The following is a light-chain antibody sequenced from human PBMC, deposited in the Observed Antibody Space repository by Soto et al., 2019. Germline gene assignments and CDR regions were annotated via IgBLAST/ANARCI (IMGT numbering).Light chain of an antibody. CDR2: GAS. CDR1: QSVGSS. V-gene: IGKV3-15*01. CDR3: QQYHNWYS. Sequence: EIVMTQSPATLSVSPGETATLSCRASQSVGSSVAWYQQKPGQAPRLLIYGASSRTTGIPVKFNGTGSGTEFTLTIRSLQSEDFAVYYCQQYHNWYSFGQGTKLGIK. J-gene: IGKJ2*03.